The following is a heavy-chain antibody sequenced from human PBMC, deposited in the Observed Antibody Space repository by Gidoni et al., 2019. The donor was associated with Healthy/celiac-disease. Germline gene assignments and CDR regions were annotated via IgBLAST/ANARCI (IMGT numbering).Heavy chain of an antibody. CDR1: GFTVSSNS. J-gene: IGHJ4*02. D-gene: IGHD3-3*01. CDR2: IYSGGST. V-gene: IGHV3-53*01. Sequence: EVQLVESGGGLIQPGGSLRLSCAASGFTVSSNSMSWVRQAPGKGLEWVSVIYSGGSTYYADSVKGRFTISRDNTKNTLYLQMNSLRAEDTAVYYCARSRIFGVVISWGQGTLVTVSS. CDR3: ARSRIFGVVIS.